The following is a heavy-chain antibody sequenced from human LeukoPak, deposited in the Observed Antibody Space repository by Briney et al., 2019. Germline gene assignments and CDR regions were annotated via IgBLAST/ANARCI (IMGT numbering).Heavy chain of an antibody. V-gene: IGHV3-48*01. CDR1: GFRFSYYG. CDR3: ARGSQSTTWRYYFAS. J-gene: IGHJ4*02. D-gene: IGHD1-14*01. CDR2: ISSSTI. Sequence: GGSLRLSCSVSGFRFSYYGMHWVRQAPGKGLEWVSYISSSTIYYADSVKGRFTISRDNAKLYLQMNSLRAEDTAVYYCARGSQSTTWRYYFASWGQGTLVTVSS.